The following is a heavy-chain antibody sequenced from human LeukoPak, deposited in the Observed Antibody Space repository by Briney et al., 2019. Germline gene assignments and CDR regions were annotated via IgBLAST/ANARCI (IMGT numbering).Heavy chain of an antibody. Sequence: TSETLSLTCTVSGGSISSGGYYWSWIRQHPGKGLEWIGYIYYSGSTYYNPSLKSRVTISVDTSKNQFSLKLSSVTAADTAVYYCARGRVVTPSPFDYWGQGTLVTVSS. CDR2: IYYSGST. V-gene: IGHV4-31*03. D-gene: IGHD2-15*01. CDR3: ARGRVVTPSPFDY. CDR1: GGSISSGGYY. J-gene: IGHJ4*02.